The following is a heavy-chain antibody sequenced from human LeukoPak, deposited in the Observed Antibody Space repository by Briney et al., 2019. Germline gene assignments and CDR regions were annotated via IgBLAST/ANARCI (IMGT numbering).Heavy chain of an antibody. CDR1: GGTFSSYA. V-gene: IGHV1-69*05. D-gene: IGHD3-22*01. CDR3: ARAAPPYYYDSSGYFDFDY. Sequence: GASVKVSCKASGGTFSSYAISWVRQAPGQGLEWMGGIIPIFGTANYAQKLQGRVTMTTDTSTSTAYMELRSLRSDDTAVYYCARAAPPYYYDSSGYFDFDYWGQGTLVTVSS. J-gene: IGHJ4*02. CDR2: IIPIFGTA.